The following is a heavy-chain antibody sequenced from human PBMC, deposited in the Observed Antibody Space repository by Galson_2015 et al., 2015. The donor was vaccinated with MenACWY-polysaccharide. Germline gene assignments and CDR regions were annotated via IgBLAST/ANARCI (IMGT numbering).Heavy chain of an antibody. D-gene: IGHD3-10*01. CDR2: LSPTTGNT. V-gene: IGHV3-23*01. CDR3: ANGAAHYGSGNYYDY. Sequence: SLRLSCAGSGLTFSSYGMGWVRQAPAKGLEWVSGLSPTTGNTYYADSVRVRFTIYRDNSTNTLYLQMDSLRADDTALYYFANGAAHYGSGNYYDYWVQGTLVTVSS. CDR1: GLTFSSYG. J-gene: IGHJ4*02.